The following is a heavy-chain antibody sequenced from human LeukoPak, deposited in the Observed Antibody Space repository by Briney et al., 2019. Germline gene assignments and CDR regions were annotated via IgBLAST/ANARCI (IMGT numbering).Heavy chain of an antibody. Sequence: GGSLRLSCAASGFTFSSYSMNWVRQAPEKGLEWVSSITSSSSYIYYADSVKGRFTISRDNAKNSLYLQMNSLRAEDTAVYYCATEFLGAVAETGDYWGQGTLVTVSS. V-gene: IGHV3-21*01. CDR3: ATEFLGAVAETGDY. J-gene: IGHJ4*02. D-gene: IGHD6-19*01. CDR2: ITSSSSYI. CDR1: GFTFSSYS.